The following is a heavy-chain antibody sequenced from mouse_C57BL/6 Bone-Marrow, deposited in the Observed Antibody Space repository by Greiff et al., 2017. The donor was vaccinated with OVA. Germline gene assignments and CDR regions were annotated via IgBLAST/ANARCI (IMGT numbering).Heavy chain of an antibody. J-gene: IGHJ2*01. CDR2: IYPGDGDT. D-gene: IGHD2-4*01. Sequence: QVQLQQSGAELVKPGASVKISCKASGYAFSSYWMNWVKQRPGKGLEWIGQIYPGDGDTNYNGKFKGKATLTADKSSSTAYMQLSSLTSEDSAVYFCARFPYDYDVDYWGQGTTLTVSS. CDR1: GYAFSSYW. CDR3: ARFPYDYDVDY. V-gene: IGHV1-80*01.